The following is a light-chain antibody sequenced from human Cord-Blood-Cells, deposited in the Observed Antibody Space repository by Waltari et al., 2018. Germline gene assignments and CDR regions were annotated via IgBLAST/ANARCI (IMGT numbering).Light chain of an antibody. CDR2: DVS. CDR1: SSDVGGYNY. V-gene: IGLV2-14*01. J-gene: IGLJ2*01. Sequence: QSALTQPASVSGSPGQSITISCTGTSSDVGGYNYVSWYQQHPGKAPKPRIYDVSNRPSGVSNRCSGSKSGNTASLTISGLQAEDEADYYCSSYTSSSTRVFGGGTKLTVL. CDR3: SSYTSSSTRV.